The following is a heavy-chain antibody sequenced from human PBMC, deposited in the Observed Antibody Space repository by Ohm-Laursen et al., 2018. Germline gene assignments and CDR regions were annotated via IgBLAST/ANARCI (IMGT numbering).Heavy chain of an antibody. CDR1: GFTFSIYA. CDR2: ISGSGGST. Sequence: SLRLSCAGSGFTFSIYAMSWVRQAPGKGLEWVSAISGSGGSTYYADSVKGRFTISRDNSKNTLYLQMNSLRAEDTAVYYCAKLPRGYYGSGSYYNWFDPWGQGTLVTVSS. CDR3: AKLPRGYYGSGSYYNWFDP. J-gene: IGHJ5*02. V-gene: IGHV3-23*01. D-gene: IGHD3-10*01.